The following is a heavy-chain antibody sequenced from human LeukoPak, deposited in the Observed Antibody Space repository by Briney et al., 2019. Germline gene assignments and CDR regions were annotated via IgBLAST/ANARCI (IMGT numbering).Heavy chain of an antibody. CDR2: IYYSGST. CDR1: GGSISSYY. CDR3: ARRGYSYGFFSAFDI. Sequence: SETLSLTCTVSGGSISSYYWSWIRQPPGKGLEWIGYIYYSGSTNYNPSLKSRVTISVDTSKNQFSLKLSSVTAADTAVYYCARRGYSYGFFSAFDIWGQGTMVTVSS. D-gene: IGHD5-18*01. V-gene: IGHV4-59*01. J-gene: IGHJ3*02.